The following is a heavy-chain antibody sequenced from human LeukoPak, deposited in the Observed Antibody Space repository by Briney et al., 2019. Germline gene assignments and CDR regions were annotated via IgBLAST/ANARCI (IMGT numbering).Heavy chain of an antibody. CDR1: GFTFSSYE. CDR3: ARDSLVGFDY. V-gene: IGHV3-48*03. D-gene: IGHD2-21*01. J-gene: IGHJ4*02. Sequence: GGSLRLFCAASGFTFSSYEMNWVGQAPGKGLEWVSYISSSGSTIYYADSVKGRFTISRDNAKNSLYLQMNSLRAEDTAVYYCARDSLVGFDYWGQGTLVTVSS. CDR2: ISSSGSTI.